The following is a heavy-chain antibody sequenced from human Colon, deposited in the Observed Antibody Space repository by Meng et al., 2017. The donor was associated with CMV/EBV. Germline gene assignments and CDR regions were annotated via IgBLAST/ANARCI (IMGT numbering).Heavy chain of an antibody. CDR2: INTDGSTT. CDR1: GFTFSSKW. Sequence: GQLVASGGGRVQPGGSLRLSCSASGFTFSSKWMHWVRQGPGKGLVWVSRINTDGSTTYYADSVKGRFTISRDNAKNTLYLQMNSLRAEDTAVYYCASRDYWGQGTLVTVSS. CDR3: ASRDY. J-gene: IGHJ4*02. V-gene: IGHV3-74*01.